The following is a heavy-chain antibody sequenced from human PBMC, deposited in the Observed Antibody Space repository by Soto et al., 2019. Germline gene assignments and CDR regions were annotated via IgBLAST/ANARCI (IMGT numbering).Heavy chain of an antibody. Sequence: GGSLRLSCAASGFTFSSYNLNWVRQAPGKGLEWVSFISSSGSTIYYADSVEGRFTISRDNAKNSLHLQMNSLRAEDTAVYYCARKPYSSSWSDSWGQGTLVTV. J-gene: IGHJ5*01. V-gene: IGHV3-48*01. D-gene: IGHD6-13*01. CDR1: GFTFSSYN. CDR2: ISSSGSTI. CDR3: ARKPYSSSWSDS.